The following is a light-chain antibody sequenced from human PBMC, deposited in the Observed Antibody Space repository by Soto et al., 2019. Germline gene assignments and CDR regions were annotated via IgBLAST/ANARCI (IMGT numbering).Light chain of an antibody. J-gene: IGLJ1*01. Sequence: QSALTQPASVSGSPGQSITISCTGTSSDVGGYNYVSWYQQQSGKAPKLMIYEVTKRPSDIPDRFSGSKSGNTASLTVSGLQAEDEADYYCSSYAGTNNYVFGTGTKLTVL. CDR2: EVT. CDR1: SSDVGGYNY. CDR3: SSYAGTNNYV. V-gene: IGLV2-8*01.